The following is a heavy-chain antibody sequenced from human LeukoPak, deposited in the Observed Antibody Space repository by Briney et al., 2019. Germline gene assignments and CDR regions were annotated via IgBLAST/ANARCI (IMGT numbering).Heavy chain of an antibody. D-gene: IGHD5-18*01. CDR3: AGGGYSSGFDY. J-gene: IGHJ4*02. CDR1: GFTFSSYA. Sequence: PGGSLRLSCAASGFTFSSYAMHWVRQAPGKGLEWVAVISYDGSNKYYADSVKGRFTISRDNSKNTLYLQMNSLRAEDTAVYYCAGGGYSSGFDYWGQGTLVTVSS. V-gene: IGHV3-30*01. CDR2: ISYDGSNK.